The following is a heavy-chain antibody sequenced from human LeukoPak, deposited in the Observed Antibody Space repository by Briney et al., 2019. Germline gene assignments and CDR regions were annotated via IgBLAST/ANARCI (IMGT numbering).Heavy chain of an antibody. D-gene: IGHD1-26*01. CDR3: ARSSGSRTRSFDY. V-gene: IGHV3-11*01. CDR2: ISGSGSTT. CDR1: GFTFSDYY. J-gene: IGHJ4*02. Sequence: GGSLRLSCAASGFTFSDYYMSWIRQAPGKGLEWVSYISGSGSTTYYADSVKGRFTISRDNAKNSLYLQMNSLRAEDTAVYYYARSSGSRTRSFDYWGQGTLVTVSS.